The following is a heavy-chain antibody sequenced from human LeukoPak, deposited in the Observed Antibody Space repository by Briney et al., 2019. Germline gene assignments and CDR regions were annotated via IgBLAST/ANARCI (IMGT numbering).Heavy chain of an antibody. J-gene: IGHJ4*02. V-gene: IGHV3-23*01. Sequence: PGGSLRLSCVASGFTFSSYTMSWVRQAPGKGLEWVSALNAGGGSTHYADSVRGRFTISRDNSKNTLYLQMNSLRAEDTAVHYCASPVRDRYCSGGSCYSPFDFWGQGNLVTVSS. CDR2: LNAGGGST. CDR3: ASPVRDRYCSGGSCYSPFDF. D-gene: IGHD2-15*01. CDR1: GFTFSSYT.